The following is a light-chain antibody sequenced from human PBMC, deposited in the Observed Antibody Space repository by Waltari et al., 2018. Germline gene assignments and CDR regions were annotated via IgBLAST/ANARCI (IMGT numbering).Light chain of an antibody. V-gene: IGLV3-1*01. J-gene: IGLJ2*01. CDR1: KLGDKY. CDR2: QDS. CDR3: QAWDSSTGI. Sequence: SYELTQSASVSVSPGQTASITCSGAKLGDKYASWYHQKPGQSPALVMYQDSKRPPGIPERFSGSNSGNTATLTISGTQAMDEADYYCQAWDSSTGIFGGGTKLTVL.